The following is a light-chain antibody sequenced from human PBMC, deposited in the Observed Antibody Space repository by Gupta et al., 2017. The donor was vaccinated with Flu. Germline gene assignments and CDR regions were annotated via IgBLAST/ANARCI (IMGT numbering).Light chain of an antibody. CDR3: AAWDDSLNAWV. V-gene: IGLV1-44*01. J-gene: IGLJ3*02. Sequence: QSVLTQPPSTSGTPGQRVTISCSGSSSSIGSNTVTWYQQLPGTAPKLLFYNNNQRPSGVPDRCSGSKSGTSASLASSGLQSEDEADYYCAAWDDSLNAWVFGGGTKLTVL. CDR1: SSSIGSNT. CDR2: NNN.